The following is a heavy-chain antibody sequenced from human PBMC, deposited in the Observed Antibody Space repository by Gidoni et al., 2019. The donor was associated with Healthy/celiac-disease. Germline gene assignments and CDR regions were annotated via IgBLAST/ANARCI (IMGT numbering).Heavy chain of an antibody. D-gene: IGHD1-1*01. Sequence: QVQLVQSGAEVKKPGASVKVSCKASGYTFTGYYMHWVRQAPGQGLEWMGWINPYSGGTNYAQKFQGRVTMTRDTSISTAYMELSRLRSDDTAVYYCARPHTRKNWFDPWGQGTLVTVSS. CDR1: GYTFTGYY. J-gene: IGHJ5*02. CDR3: ARPHTRKNWFDP. V-gene: IGHV1-2*02. CDR2: INPYSGGT.